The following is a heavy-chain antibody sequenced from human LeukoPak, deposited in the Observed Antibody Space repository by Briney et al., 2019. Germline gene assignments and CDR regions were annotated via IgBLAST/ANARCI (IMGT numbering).Heavy chain of an antibody. CDR3: ASGDLVRGVFDY. Sequence: SETLSLTCTVSGGSISTYYWSWIRQPPGKGLEWIGYIYYSGSTNYNPSLKSRVTISVDTSKNQFSLKLTFVTAADTAVYYCASGDLVRGVFDYWGQGTLVTVSS. V-gene: IGHV4-59*08. D-gene: IGHD3-10*01. CDR2: IYYSGST. CDR1: GGSISTYY. J-gene: IGHJ4*02.